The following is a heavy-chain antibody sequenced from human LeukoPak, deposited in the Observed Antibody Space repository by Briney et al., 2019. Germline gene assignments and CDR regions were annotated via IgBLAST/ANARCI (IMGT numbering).Heavy chain of an antibody. V-gene: IGHV1-18*01. D-gene: IGHD3-10*01. J-gene: IGHJ4*02. CDR2: ISAYNGNT. CDR3: ALGPKYGYYGSDYYFDY. Sequence: ASVKVSCKASGYTFTSYGISWVRQAPGQGLEWMGWISAYNGNTNYAQKLQGRVTMTTDTSTSTAYMELRSLRSDDTAVYYCALGPKYGYYGSDYYFDYWGQGTLVTVSS. CDR1: GYTFTSYG.